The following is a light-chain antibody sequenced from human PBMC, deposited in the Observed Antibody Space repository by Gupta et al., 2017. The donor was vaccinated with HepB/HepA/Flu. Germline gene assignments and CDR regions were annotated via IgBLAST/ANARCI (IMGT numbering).Light chain of an antibody. CDR2: DAS. CDR1: QSININ. Sequence: DIQMTQSPSSLSASVGDRVTITCRARQSININLNWYQQKPGKAPKLLIFDASPWKSGVPSRFSGSGSGTDYTLTISRRQPEDFASYYCQQRNSIPGTVGQGTKVEIK. CDR3: QQRNSIPGT. J-gene: IGKJ1*01. V-gene: IGKV1-39*01.